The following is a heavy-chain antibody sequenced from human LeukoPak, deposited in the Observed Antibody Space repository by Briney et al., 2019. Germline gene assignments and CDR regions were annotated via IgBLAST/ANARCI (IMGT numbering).Heavy chain of an antibody. CDR2: ISAYNGNT. D-gene: IGHD3-10*01. J-gene: IGHJ6*02. CDR3: AATMVRGAHLYYGMDV. Sequence: ASVKVSCKASGYTFTSYVISWVRQPPGQGLEGMGWISAYNGNTNYAQKLQGRVTMTTDTSTSTAYMELRSLRSDDTAVYYCAATMVRGAHLYYGMDVWGQGTTVTVSS. CDR1: GYTFTSYV. V-gene: IGHV1-18*01.